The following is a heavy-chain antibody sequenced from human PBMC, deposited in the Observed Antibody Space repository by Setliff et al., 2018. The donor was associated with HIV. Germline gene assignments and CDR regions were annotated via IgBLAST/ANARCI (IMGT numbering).Heavy chain of an antibody. CDR1: GYTFRANY. J-gene: IGHJ4*02. CDR2: INPFTGGT. D-gene: IGHD2-15*01. CDR3: ARDSSASRTPPPH. Sequence: ASVKVSCKASGYTFRANYIHWVRQAPGQGLVWMGWINPFTGGTNYADNFQYRVTMTADTSTSTVYMELRHLRSDDTAVYYCARDSSASRTPPPHWGQGTLVTVSS. V-gene: IGHV1-2*02.